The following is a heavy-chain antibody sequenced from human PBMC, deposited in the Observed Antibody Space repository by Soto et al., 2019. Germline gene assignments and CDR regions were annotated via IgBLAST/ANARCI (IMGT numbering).Heavy chain of an antibody. Sequence: GGSLRLSCAASGFTFSSYGMNWVRQAPGKGLEWISYISSSSSTIYYADSVKGRFTISRDNAKNSLYLQMNSLRAEDTAVYYCARTYGSVSYYYTWGQGTLVTVSS. V-gene: IGHV3-48*01. CDR2: ISSSSSTI. J-gene: IGHJ5*02. D-gene: IGHD3-10*01. CDR3: ARTYGSVSYYYT. CDR1: GFTFSSYG.